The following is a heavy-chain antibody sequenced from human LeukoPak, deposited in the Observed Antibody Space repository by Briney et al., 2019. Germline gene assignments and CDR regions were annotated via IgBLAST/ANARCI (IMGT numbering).Heavy chain of an antibody. J-gene: IGHJ2*01. Sequence: GGSLRLSCAASGFTFSNYAMSWVRQAPGKGLEWVSVIYSGGSTYYADSVKGRFTISRDNSKNTLYLQMNSLRAEDTAVYYCASIVGATSWYFDLWGRGTLVTVSS. CDR3: ASIVGATSWYFDL. CDR1: GFTFSNYA. V-gene: IGHV3-66*01. CDR2: IYSGGST. D-gene: IGHD1-26*01.